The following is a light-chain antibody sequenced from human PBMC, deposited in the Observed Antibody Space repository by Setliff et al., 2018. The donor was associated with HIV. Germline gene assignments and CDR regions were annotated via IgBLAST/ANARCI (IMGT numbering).Light chain of an antibody. CDR1: SSDFGDYDY. V-gene: IGLV2-11*01. Sequence: QSALTQPRSVSGSPGQSVTISCTGSSSDFGDYDYVSWYQQYPGKAPKLIIYDVYKRPSGVPDRFSGSESDNTASLTISGLQADDEADYFCCSNAARPTFYVFGPGTKVTVL. J-gene: IGLJ1*01. CDR2: DVY. CDR3: CSNAARPTFYV.